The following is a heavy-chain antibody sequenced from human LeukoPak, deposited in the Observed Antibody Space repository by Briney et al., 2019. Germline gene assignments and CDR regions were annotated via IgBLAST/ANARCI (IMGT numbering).Heavy chain of an antibody. D-gene: IGHD3-16*02. CDR3: ARHPRNYDYVWGSYRLYYFDY. Sequence: PSETLSLTCTVSGGSISSSSYYWGWIRQPPGKGLEWIGSFYYSGSTYYNPSLKSRVTISVDTSKNQFSLKLSSVTAADTAVYYCARHPRNYDYVWGSYRLYYFDYWGQGTLVTVSS. CDR2: FYYSGST. J-gene: IGHJ4*02. V-gene: IGHV4-39*01. CDR1: GGSISSSSYY.